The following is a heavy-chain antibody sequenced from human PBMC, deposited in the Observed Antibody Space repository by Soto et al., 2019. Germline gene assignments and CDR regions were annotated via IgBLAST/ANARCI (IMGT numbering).Heavy chain of an antibody. Sequence: PGGSLRLSCAVSGFSFSSYWMSWVRQAPGKGPEWVSDIIDSGGSTYYADSVKGRFTISRDNSKSTLYLQMNSLRAEDTALYYCAKGRSYYYYYGVDVWGQGTTVTVSS. CDR1: GFSFSSYW. J-gene: IGHJ6*02. V-gene: IGHV3-23*01. CDR3: AKGRSYYYYYGVDV. CDR2: IIDSGGST.